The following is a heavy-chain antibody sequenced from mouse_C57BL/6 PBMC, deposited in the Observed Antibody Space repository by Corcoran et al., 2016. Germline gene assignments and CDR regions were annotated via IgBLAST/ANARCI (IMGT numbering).Heavy chain of an antibody. D-gene: IGHD2-2*01. CDR1: GFPITSGYY. CDR3: AGDSNGYDYFDY. CDR2: ITHSGET. J-gene: IGHJ2*01. V-gene: IGHV12-3*01. Sequence: QMQLQESGPGLVEPSQSLFLTCSIPGFPITSGYYWIWIRQSPGKPLDWMGYITHSGETFYNPSLQSPISITRETSKNQFFLQLISVTTEDTALYYCAGDSNGYDYFDYWGQGTTLAVSS.